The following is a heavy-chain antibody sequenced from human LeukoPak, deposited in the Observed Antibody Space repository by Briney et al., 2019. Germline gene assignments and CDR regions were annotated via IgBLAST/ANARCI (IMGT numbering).Heavy chain of an antibody. D-gene: IGHD3-16*02. CDR3: ARAGYTISSYRFDY. V-gene: IGHV4-4*07. Sequence: SETLSLTCSVPGGSINSYWWSWIRQPAGKGLEFIGRIYTTGMTNYNPSLKSRVSMSVDTSKNKFSLELRSVTAADTAVYFCARAGYTISSYRFDYWGQGALVTVSS. CDR1: GGSINSYW. J-gene: IGHJ4*02. CDR2: IYTTGMT.